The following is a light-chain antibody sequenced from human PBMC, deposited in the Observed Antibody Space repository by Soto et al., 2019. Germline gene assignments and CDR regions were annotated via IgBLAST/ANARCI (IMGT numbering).Light chain of an antibody. Sequence: QSALTQPRSVSGSPGQSVTISCTGTSSDVGGYNYVSWYQQHPGKAPKLMIYDVSKRPSGVPDRFSGSKSGNTASPTISGLQAEDEADYYCCSYAGSPYVFGTGTKLTVL. CDR3: CSYAGSPYV. J-gene: IGLJ1*01. CDR1: SSDVGGYNY. CDR2: DVS. V-gene: IGLV2-11*01.